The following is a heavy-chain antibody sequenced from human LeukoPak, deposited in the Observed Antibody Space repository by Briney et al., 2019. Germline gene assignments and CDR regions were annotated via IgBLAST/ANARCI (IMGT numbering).Heavy chain of an antibody. D-gene: IGHD7-27*01. CDR3: ANTPLVTGGHYYGMDV. CDR1: GFTSSSYA. CDR2: ISGSGGST. Sequence: GGSLRLSCAASGFTSSSYAMSWVRQAPGKGLEWVSAISGSGGSTYYADSVKGRFTISRDNSKNTLYLQMNSLRAEDTAVYYCANTPLVTGGHYYGMDVWGQGTTVTVSS. J-gene: IGHJ6*02. V-gene: IGHV3-23*01.